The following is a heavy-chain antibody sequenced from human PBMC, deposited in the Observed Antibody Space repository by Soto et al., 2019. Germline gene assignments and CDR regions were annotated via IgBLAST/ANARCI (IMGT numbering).Heavy chain of an antibody. CDR3: ARGDQYSCSGSTCYTRY. Sequence: LXLSFAAPLFTCNDYAMHWVRQTPVNGLEWVATISYDGDNKYYADSLKGRFTISRDNSRNTLFLQMNSLRAADTAVYFCARGDQYSCSGSTCYTRYWGQGALVTVSS. CDR1: LFTCNDYA. V-gene: IGHV3-30-3*01. CDR2: ISYDGDNK. J-gene: IGHJ4*02. D-gene: IGHD2-2*02.